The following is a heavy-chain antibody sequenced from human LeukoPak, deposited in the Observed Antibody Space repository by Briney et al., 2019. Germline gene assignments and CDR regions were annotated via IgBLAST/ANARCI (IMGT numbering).Heavy chain of an antibody. CDR3: TRGEDIVVVPSWAFDI. D-gene: IGHD2-2*01. J-gene: IGHJ3*02. V-gene: IGHV3-49*04. CDR1: GFTFGDYA. CDR2: IRSKAYGGTT. Sequence: PGGSLRLSCTASGFTFGDYAMSWVRQAPGKGLEWVGFIRSKAYGGTTEYAASVKGRFTISRDDSKSIAYLQMNSLKTEDTAVYYCTRGEDIVVVPSWAFDIWGQGTMVTVSS.